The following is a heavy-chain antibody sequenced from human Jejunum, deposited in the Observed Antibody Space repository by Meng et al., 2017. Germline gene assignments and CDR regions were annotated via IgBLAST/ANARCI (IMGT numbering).Heavy chain of an antibody. CDR3: ARGNEYSNYGADF. CDR1: GGSISDYY. V-gene: IGHV4-34*01. J-gene: IGHJ4*02. D-gene: IGHD4-11*01. Sequence: QVKLQQWGAGLLKPSETLSLTCAVYGGSISDYYWTWIRQPPGKGLEWIGEINDSGSTNYNPSLKSRVTISVDTSKSQFYLRVSSVTAADTAVYYCARGNEYSNYGADFWGQGTLATFPS. CDR2: INDSGST.